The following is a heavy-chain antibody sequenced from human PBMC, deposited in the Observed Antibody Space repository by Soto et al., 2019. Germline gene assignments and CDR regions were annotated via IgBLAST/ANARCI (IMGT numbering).Heavy chain of an antibody. CDR3: AREENCRGGTCYSEYFHH. V-gene: IGHV1-46*01. J-gene: IGHJ1*01. Sequence: QVQLVQSGAEVKKPGASVKVSCKTSGYIFTAYSMHWVRQAPGQGLEWMGVVNPSGGSAHYAQSFEGRVTLTRDTPTSTFYMELSSLRSEDTAVYYFAREENCRGGTCYSEYFHHWGQGTLVTDSS. CDR1: GYIFTAYS. CDR2: VNPSGGSA. D-gene: IGHD2-15*01.